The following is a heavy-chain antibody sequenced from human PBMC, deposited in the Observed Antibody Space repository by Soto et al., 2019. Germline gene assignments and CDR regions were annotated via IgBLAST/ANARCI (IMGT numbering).Heavy chain of an antibody. D-gene: IGHD2-15*01. CDR3: VRTSLVVAAATREDY. Sequence: RLACAACRVRVKSSVIAGVRKKPGKGLEWVSRINSGGGSTSYADSVKGRFTISRDNAKNTLYLQMNSLRAEDTAVYYCVRTSLVVAAATREDYWGQGTLVTVSS. CDR1: RVRVKSSV. J-gene: IGHJ4*02. V-gene: IGHV3-74*01. CDR2: INSGGGST.